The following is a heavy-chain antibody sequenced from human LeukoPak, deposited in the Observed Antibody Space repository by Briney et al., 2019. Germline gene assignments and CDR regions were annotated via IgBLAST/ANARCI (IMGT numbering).Heavy chain of an antibody. J-gene: IGHJ4*02. CDR1: GFTFSQSW. CDR2: IKQDGTSK. D-gene: IGHD2-21*01. Sequence: PGGSLRLSCAASGFTFSQSWMGWVRQAPGKGLEWVANIKQDGTSKYYEDSLKGRFTISRDNAKNSVYLQMNSVGADHTALYYCARHGDYCSDQWGPGTLVTVSS. V-gene: IGHV3-7*01. CDR3: ARHGDYCSDQ.